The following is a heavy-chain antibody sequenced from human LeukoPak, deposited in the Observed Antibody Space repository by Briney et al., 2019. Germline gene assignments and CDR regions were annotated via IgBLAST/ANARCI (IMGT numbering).Heavy chain of an antibody. CDR3: AREGAALDY. CDR1: GFTFSSHR. J-gene: IGHJ4*02. D-gene: IGHD6-6*01. Sequence: GGSLRLSCAASGFTFSSHRMYWVRQAPGKGLVWVSRISSDGRSIAYTDSVRGRFTISRDNAKNTLYLQMNSLRVEDTAVYYCAREGAALDYWGQGTLVSVSS. V-gene: IGHV3-74*01. CDR2: ISSDGRSI.